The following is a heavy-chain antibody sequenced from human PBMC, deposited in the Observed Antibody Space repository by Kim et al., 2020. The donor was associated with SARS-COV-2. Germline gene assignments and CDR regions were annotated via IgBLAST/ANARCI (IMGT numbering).Heavy chain of an antibody. CDR1: GGSFSGYY. Sequence: SETLSLTCAVYGGSFSGYYWSWIRQPPGKGLEWIGEINHSGSTNYNPSLKSRVTISVDTSKNQFSLKLSSVTAADTAVYYCARGDCSSTSCHRGYWYFDLWGRGTLVTVSS. CDR2: INHSGST. J-gene: IGHJ2*01. D-gene: IGHD2-2*02. CDR3: ARGDCSSTSCHRGYWYFDL. V-gene: IGHV4-34*01.